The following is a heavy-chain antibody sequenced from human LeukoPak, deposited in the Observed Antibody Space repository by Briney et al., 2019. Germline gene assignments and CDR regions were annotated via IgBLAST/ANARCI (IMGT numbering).Heavy chain of an antibody. CDR3: AKVKTTVTTFAAFDY. CDR2: INTDGSRI. Sequence: PGGSLRLSCAASGFTFNDYWMHWVRQAPGQGLVWVSRINTDGSRIYYADSVKGRFTISRDNAKNTVYLEMNSLRAEDTAVYYCAKVKTTVTTFAAFDYWGQGTLVTVSS. J-gene: IGHJ4*02. CDR1: GFTFNDYW. D-gene: IGHD4-17*01. V-gene: IGHV3-74*01.